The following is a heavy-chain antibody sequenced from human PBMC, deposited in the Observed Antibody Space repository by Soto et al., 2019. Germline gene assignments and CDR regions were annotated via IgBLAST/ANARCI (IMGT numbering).Heavy chain of an antibody. D-gene: IGHD3-22*01. CDR1: GYTFTSYG. CDR2: ISAYNGNT. J-gene: IGHJ1*01. V-gene: IGHV1-18*01. Sequence: AASVKVSCKASGYTFTSYGISWVRQAPGQGLEWMGWISAYNGNTNYAQKLQGRVTMTTDTSTSTAYMELRSLRSDDTAVYYCARDYRAEYYYDSSGYYLYFQHWGQGTLVTVSS. CDR3: ARDYRAEYYYDSSGYYLYFQH.